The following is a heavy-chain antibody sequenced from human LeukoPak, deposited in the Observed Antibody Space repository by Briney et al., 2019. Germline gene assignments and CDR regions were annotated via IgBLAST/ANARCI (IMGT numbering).Heavy chain of an antibody. Sequence: SGGSLRLSCAASGFTFSSYGMHWVRQSPGKGLEGVAVIWYDGSNKYYADSVKGRFTISRDNSKNTLYLQMNSLRAKDTAVYYCARQYCSSTSCRNPFDYWGQGTLVTVSS. J-gene: IGHJ4*02. CDR3: ARQYCSSTSCRNPFDY. V-gene: IGHV3-33*01. CDR2: IWYDGSNK. CDR1: GFTFSSYG. D-gene: IGHD2-2*01.